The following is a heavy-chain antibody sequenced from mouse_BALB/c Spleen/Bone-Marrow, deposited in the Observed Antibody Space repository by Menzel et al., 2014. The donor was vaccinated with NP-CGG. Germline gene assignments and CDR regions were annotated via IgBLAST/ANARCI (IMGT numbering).Heavy chain of an antibody. CDR3: ARYDGPAWFAY. V-gene: IGHV1S81*02. CDR2: INPSNGRT. CDR1: GYTFTSYW. D-gene: IGHD2-3*01. Sequence: QVELKQPGAELVKPGASVKLSCKASGYTFTSYWIHWVKLRPGHGLEWIGEINPSNGRTNYNEKFKNKSTLTVDKSSSAAYIQLSSLTSEDSAVYYCARYDGPAWFAYFGQGTLVTVS. J-gene: IGHJ3*01.